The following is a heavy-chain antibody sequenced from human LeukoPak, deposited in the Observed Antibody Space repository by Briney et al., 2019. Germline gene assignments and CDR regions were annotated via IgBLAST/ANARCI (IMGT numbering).Heavy chain of an antibody. CDR3: ARDWVRSSCTD. D-gene: IGHD6-13*01. Sequence: GGFLRLSCAASGLTFSSYWMSWVRQAPGKGLEWVANINQDGSEIYYVDSVKGRFTISRDNAKNSLYLQMNSLRADDTAVYYCARDWVRSSCTDWGQGTLVTVSS. CDR2: INQDGSEI. CDR1: GLTFSSYW. J-gene: IGHJ4*02. V-gene: IGHV3-7*01.